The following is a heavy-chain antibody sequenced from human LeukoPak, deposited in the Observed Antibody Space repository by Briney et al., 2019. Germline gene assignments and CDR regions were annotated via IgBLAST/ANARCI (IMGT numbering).Heavy chain of an antibody. CDR3: ARDPDYYDTSGHGGY. Sequence: GGSLRLSCTASGFNFSGYYMTWIRQAPGKGLEWVSYIDPSATSIYYADSIEGRFTISRDNTRNSLYLQMNSLRVEDTAVYYCARDPDYYDTSGHGGYWGQGTLVTVSS. V-gene: IGHV3-11*04. CDR2: IDPSATSI. D-gene: IGHD3-22*01. CDR1: GFNFSGYY. J-gene: IGHJ4*02.